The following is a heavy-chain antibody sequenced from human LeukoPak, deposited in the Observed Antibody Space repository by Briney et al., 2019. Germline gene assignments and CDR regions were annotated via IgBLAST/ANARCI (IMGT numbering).Heavy chain of an antibody. J-gene: IGHJ4*02. V-gene: IGHV4-39*01. CDR2: IYYSGST. CDR3: ARLTKGGYTYGYQFDY. Sequence: PSETLSLTCTVSGGSISSSSYYWGWIRQPPGKGLEWIGSIYYSGSTYYNPSLKSRATIPVDTSKNQFSLKLSSVTAADTAVYYCARLTKGGYTYGYQFDYWGQGTLVTVSS. D-gene: IGHD5-18*01. CDR1: GGSISSSSYY.